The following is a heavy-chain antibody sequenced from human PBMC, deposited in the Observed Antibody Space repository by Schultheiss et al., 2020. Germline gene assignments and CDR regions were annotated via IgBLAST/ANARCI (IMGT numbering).Heavy chain of an antibody. Sequence: GESLILSCAASGFSFRSYGMHWVRQAPGKGLEWVSYISSSSSTIYYADSVKGRFTISRDNAKNSLYLQMNSLRAEDTAVYYCARDSAGAFDIWGQGTMVTVSS. CDR3: ARDSAGAFDI. CDR2: ISSSSSTI. J-gene: IGHJ3*02. V-gene: IGHV3-48*04. D-gene: IGHD2-15*01. CDR1: GFSFRSYG.